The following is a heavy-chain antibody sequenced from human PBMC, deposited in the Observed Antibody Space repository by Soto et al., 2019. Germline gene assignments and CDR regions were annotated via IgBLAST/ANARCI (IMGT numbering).Heavy chain of an antibody. D-gene: IGHD3-16*01. V-gene: IGHV1-18*01. J-gene: IGHJ6*02. Sequence: QVQLEQSGDEVKKPGASVKVSCKASGYIFVNYGIAWVRQAPGQGLEWLGWISPYTGNTYYATKVQGSLTLTTDTSTSTAFMGMGILTSADTAVDYCAMVDLYVTPTPQDVWGQGTTVTVSS. CDR2: ISPYTGNT. CDR3: AMVDLYVTPTPQDV. CDR1: GYIFVNYG.